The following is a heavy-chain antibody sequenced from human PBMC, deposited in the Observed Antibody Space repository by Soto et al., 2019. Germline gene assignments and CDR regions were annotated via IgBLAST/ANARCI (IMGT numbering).Heavy chain of an antibody. V-gene: IGHV4-31*03. CDR3: ARGRYYDFWSGYYPDAFDI. D-gene: IGHD3-3*01. CDR1: GGSISSGGYY. J-gene: IGHJ3*02. Sequence: QVQLQESGPGLVKPSQTLSLTCTVSGGSISSGGYYWSWIRQHPGKGLEWIGYIYYSGSTYYNPSLQSRVTISVDTSKNQFSLKLSSVTAADTAVYYCARGRYYDFWSGYYPDAFDIWGQGTMVTVSS. CDR2: IYYSGST.